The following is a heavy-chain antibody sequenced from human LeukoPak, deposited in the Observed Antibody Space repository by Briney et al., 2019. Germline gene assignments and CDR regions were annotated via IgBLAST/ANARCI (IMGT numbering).Heavy chain of an antibody. CDR3: ARGGYGDYDSDY. Sequence: GASVKVSCKASGYTFTGYFMHWVRQAPGQGLEWMGRINPKYGGTNSAQKFQGRVTMTTDTSISTAYMELSRLRSDDTAVYYCARGGYGDYDSDYWGQGTLATVSS. CDR1: GYTFTGYF. V-gene: IGHV1-2*06. D-gene: IGHD5-12*01. J-gene: IGHJ4*02. CDR2: INPKYGGT.